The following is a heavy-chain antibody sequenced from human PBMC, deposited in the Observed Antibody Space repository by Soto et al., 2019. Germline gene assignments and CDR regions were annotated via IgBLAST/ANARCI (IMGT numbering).Heavy chain of an antibody. V-gene: IGHV5-51*01. D-gene: IGHD1-26*01. J-gene: IGHJ6*02. CDR1: GYSFTKYW. Sequence: WVSQKISSTGSGYSFTKYWIGRVLQMPGKGLEWMGIIYLGDSDTRYSPSFQGQVTISADKSISTAYLQWSSLKASDTAMYYCALATTDYYYYGMDVWGQGTTVTVSS. CDR2: IYLGDSDT. CDR3: ALATTDYYYYGMDV.